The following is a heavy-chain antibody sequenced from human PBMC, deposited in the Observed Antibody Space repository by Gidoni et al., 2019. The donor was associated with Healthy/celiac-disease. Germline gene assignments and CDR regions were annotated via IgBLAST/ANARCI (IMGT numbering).Heavy chain of an antibody. D-gene: IGHD6-19*01. Sequence: EVQLVESGGGLVQPGGSLRLSSPAPGFTFISYRMHWVRQAPGKGLVWVSGINSDGSSTSYADSVKGRFTSSRDNAKNTLYLQMNSLRAEDTAVYYCARDYKKGAVAGIADYWGQGTLVTVSS. V-gene: IGHV3-74*01. CDR2: INSDGSST. CDR1: GFTFISYR. J-gene: IGHJ4*02. CDR3: ARDYKKGAVAGIADY.